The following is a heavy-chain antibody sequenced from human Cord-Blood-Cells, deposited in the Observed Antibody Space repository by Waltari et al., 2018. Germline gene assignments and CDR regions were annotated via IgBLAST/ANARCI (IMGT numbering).Heavy chain of an antibody. D-gene: IGHD3-3*01. V-gene: IGHV3-7*01. Sequence: EVQLVESGGGLVQPGGSLSLACSASGFTFSSYWMSWFRRATGKGLEWVANIKQDGSDKYYVDSVKGRFTISRDNAKNSLYLQMNSLRAEDTAVYYCARGIYDFWSIKYFDYWGQGTLVTVSS. CDR3: ARGIYDFWSIKYFDY. J-gene: IGHJ4*02. CDR1: GFTFSSYW. CDR2: IKQDGSDK.